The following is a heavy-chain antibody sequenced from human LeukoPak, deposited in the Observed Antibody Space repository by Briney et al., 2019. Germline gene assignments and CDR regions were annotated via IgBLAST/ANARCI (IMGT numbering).Heavy chain of an antibody. CDR2: INNDGSTT. CDR1: GFTFSSYW. V-gene: IGHV3-74*01. D-gene: IGHD1-1*01. J-gene: IGHJ4*02. Sequence: GGSLRLSCVASGFTFSSYWMHWVRQAPGKGLVWVSRINNDGSTTTYADSVKGRFTISRDNAKNTLYLQMNSLRAEDTAVYYCTKDTRGTIGTTTLDYWGQGTLVTVSS. CDR3: TKDTRGTIGTTTLDY.